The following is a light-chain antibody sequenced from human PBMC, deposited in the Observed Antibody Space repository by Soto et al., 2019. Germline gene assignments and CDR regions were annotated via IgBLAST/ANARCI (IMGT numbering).Light chain of an antibody. Sequence: DIQLTQSPSFLSASVGDRVTITCRASQGISSYLAWYQQKPGKAPKLLIYAASTLQSGVPSRFSGSGSGTEFTLTISSLQHEDFATYYCQQFYSYPLTFGGGTKVEIK. CDR3: QQFYSYPLT. CDR1: QGISSY. V-gene: IGKV1-9*01. CDR2: AAS. J-gene: IGKJ4*01.